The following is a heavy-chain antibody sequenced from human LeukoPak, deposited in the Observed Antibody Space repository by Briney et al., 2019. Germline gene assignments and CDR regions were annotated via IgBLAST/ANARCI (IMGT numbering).Heavy chain of an antibody. CDR1: GGSISGYY. V-gene: IGHV4-4*07. Sequence: SETLSLTCIVSGGSISGYYWGWIRQPGGKGLEWIGRIYSSGNTNYNPSLKSRVTMSVDTSKNQFSLNLSSVTAADTAVYYCARGPRSSDWYSIDYWGQGTLVTVSS. J-gene: IGHJ4*02. CDR2: IYSSGNT. D-gene: IGHD6-19*01. CDR3: ARGPRSSDWYSIDY.